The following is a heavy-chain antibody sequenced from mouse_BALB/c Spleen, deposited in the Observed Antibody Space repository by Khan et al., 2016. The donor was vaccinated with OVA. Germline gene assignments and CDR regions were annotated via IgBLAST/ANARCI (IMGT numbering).Heavy chain of an antibody. V-gene: IGHV3-2*02. J-gene: IGHJ4*01. CDR3: ARQKSYGYSLDC. Sequence: EVQLQESGPGLVKPSQSLSLTCTVTGYSITSNYAWSWIRQFPGNKLEWMGYISYSGSTNYNPSLKSRISVTRDTSENQFFLQLNSVTTEDTATYFCARQKSYGYSLDCWGQGTSVTVSS. CDR2: ISYSGST. D-gene: IGHD1-1*01. CDR1: GYSITSNYA.